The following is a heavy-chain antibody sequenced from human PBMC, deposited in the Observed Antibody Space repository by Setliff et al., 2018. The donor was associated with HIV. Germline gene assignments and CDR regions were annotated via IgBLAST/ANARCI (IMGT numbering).Heavy chain of an antibody. CDR1: ENTFTRYW. CDR2: IYAGDSDT. Sequence: GESLKISCKGSENTFTRYWIGWVRQMPGKGLEWMGIIYAGDSDTRYSPSFQGQVTISADKSISTAYLQWSSLKASDTAMYYCARHWFIGDSSGWYFDYWGQGTLVTVSS. V-gene: IGHV5-51*01. D-gene: IGHD6-19*01. J-gene: IGHJ4*02. CDR3: ARHWFIGDSSGWYFDY.